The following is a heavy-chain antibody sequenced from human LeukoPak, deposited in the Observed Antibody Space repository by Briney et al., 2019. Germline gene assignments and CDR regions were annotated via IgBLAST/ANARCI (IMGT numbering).Heavy chain of an antibody. J-gene: IGHJ4*02. CDR1: GSTFSSYA. D-gene: IGHD3-10*01. CDR2: ISYDGSNK. Sequence: GGSLRLSCAASGSTFSSYAMHWVRQPPGKGLEWVAVISYDGSNKYKEDSVKGRFTISRDNSKNTLYLQMNSLRAEDTAVYYCAKDYYGSGSYCGDWGQGTLVTVSS. CDR3: AKDYYGSGSYCGD. V-gene: IGHV3-30-3*01.